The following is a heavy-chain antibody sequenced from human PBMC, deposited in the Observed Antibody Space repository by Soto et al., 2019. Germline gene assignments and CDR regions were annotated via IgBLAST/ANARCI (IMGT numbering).Heavy chain of an antibody. Sequence: QVQLVESGGGLAKPGGSLRLSCAASGFTFSHYFMTGIRQAPGKGLEWVSHISNSGSTTYYADSVKGRFTISRDNAKDPLSLQMNSLRAEDTAVYYCVREKYCSGGSCYSDYWGQGTLVTVSS. D-gene: IGHD2-15*01. CDR3: VREKYCSGGSCYSDY. J-gene: IGHJ4*02. CDR1: GFTFSHYF. V-gene: IGHV3-11*01. CDR2: ISNSGSTT.